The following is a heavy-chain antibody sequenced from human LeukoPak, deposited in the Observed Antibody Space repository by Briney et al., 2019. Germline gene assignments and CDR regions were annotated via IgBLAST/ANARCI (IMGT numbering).Heavy chain of an antibody. J-gene: IGHJ4*02. D-gene: IGHD3-22*01. CDR3: ARGESHYYDSSGYYGDY. CDR2: ISSSSSTI. Sequence: GGSLRLSCAASGFTFSNDAMNWVRQAPGKGLEWVSYISSSSSTIYYADSVKGRFTISRDNAKNSLYLQMNSLRAEDTAVYYCARGESHYYDSSGYYGDYWGQGTLVTVSS. CDR1: GFTFSNDA. V-gene: IGHV3-48*01.